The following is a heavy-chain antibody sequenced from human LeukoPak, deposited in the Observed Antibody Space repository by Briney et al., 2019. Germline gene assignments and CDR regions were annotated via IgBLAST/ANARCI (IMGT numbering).Heavy chain of an antibody. Sequence: TLSLTCAVSGASISSSDWWSWVRQPPGKALEWLARIDWDDDKYYSTSLKTRLTISKDTSKNQVVLTMTNMDPVDTATYYCARIRYLGGELTLDYWGQGTLVTVSS. CDR3: ARIRYLGGELTLDY. CDR1: GASISSSDWW. CDR2: IDWDDDK. J-gene: IGHJ4*02. V-gene: IGHV2-70*18. D-gene: IGHD3-10*01.